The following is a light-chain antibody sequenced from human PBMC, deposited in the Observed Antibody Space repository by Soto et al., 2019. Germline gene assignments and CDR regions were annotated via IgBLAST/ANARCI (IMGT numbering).Light chain of an antibody. J-gene: IGKJ3*01. CDR3: QQSYSSAFT. V-gene: IGKV1-39*01. CDR1: QSISSY. CDR2: AAS. Sequence: DIQMTQYPSSLSASVGDRDTITCRASQSISSYLNWYQQKPGKAPNLLIYAASSLQSGFPSKVSGSGSGTDFALTISVLEPEGFAIYYCQQSYSSAFTFGHGAKVDI.